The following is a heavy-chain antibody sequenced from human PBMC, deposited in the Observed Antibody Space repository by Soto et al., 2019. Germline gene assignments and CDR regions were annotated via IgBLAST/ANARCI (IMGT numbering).Heavy chain of an antibody. Sequence: SVKVSCKASGFTFTSSAVQWVRQARGQRLEWIGWIVVGSGNTNYAQKFQERVTITRDMSTSTAYMELSSLRSEDTAVYYCAAAKSSSWYLTRNYYYYYGMDVWGQGTTVTVSS. CDR1: GFTFTSSA. CDR3: AAAKSSSWYLTRNYYYYYGMDV. J-gene: IGHJ6*02. CDR2: IVVGSGNT. V-gene: IGHV1-58*01. D-gene: IGHD6-13*01.